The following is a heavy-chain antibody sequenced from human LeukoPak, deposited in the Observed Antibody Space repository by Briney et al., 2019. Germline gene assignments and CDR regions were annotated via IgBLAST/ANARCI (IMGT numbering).Heavy chain of an antibody. J-gene: IGHJ4*02. CDR1: GFTFSSYW. D-gene: IGHD2-2*02. V-gene: IGHV3-7*05. CDR2: IKPDGNEQ. CDR3: ASIYGDY. Sequence: GGSLRLSCAASGFTFSSYWMTWVREAPGKGLEWVANIKPDGNEQHYVDSVKGRFTISRDNAKNSLYLQVDSLKAEDTAVYYCASIYGDYWGQGTLVTVSS.